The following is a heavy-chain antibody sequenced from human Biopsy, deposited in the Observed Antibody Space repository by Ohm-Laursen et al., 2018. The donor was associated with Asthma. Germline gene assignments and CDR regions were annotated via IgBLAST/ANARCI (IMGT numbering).Heavy chain of an antibody. D-gene: IGHD3-22*01. CDR3: ARGDSSNWSHYYFDY. V-gene: IGHV3-53*01. Sequence: SLRLSCAASGFAVSRDYMLWVRQAPGKGLEWVSVIYSGGTSHTADSVRGRFTISRDYSKNTLYLQMHSLRPEDTAVYYCARGDSSNWSHYYFDYWGQGTLVTVSS. CDR1: GFAVSRDY. CDR2: IYSGGTS. J-gene: IGHJ4*02.